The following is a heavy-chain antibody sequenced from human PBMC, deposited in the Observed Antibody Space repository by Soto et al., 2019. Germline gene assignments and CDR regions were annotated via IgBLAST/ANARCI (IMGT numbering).Heavy chain of an antibody. CDR2: MFYSGSST. D-gene: IGHD1-20*01. CDR3: ARERYGTGDYWYYGMDV. J-gene: IGHJ6*02. Sequence: PSETLSLTCSVSGGSISNSYWSWIRQPPGKGLEWIGYMFYSGSSTNYNPSLKSRVTISVDTSKNQFSLKLSSVTAADTAVYYCARERYGTGDYWYYGMDVWGQGTTVTVSS. V-gene: IGHV4-59*01. CDR1: GGSISNSY.